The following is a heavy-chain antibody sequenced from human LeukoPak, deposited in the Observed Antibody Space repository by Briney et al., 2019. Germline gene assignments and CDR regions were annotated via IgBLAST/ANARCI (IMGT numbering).Heavy chain of an antibody. D-gene: IGHD4-17*01. V-gene: IGHV1-3*01. CDR2: INAGNGNT. Sequence: GASVKVSCKASGYTFTSYAMHWMRQAPGQRLEWMGWINAGNGNTKYSQKFQGRVTITRDTSASTAYMELSSLRSEDTAVYYCARDSRYGDYLFDYWGQGTLVTVSS. J-gene: IGHJ4*02. CDR3: ARDSRYGDYLFDY. CDR1: GYTFTSYA.